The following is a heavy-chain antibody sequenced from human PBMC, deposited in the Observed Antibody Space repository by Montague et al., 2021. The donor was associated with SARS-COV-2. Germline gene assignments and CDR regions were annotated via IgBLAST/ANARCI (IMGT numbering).Heavy chain of an antibody. D-gene: IGHD3-3*01. J-gene: IGHJ4*02. V-gene: IGHV4-39*01. CDR1: GAPISGRSYY. CDR3: ATLPSSITIFGVVQGYYFDD. CDR2: KYYSGST. Sequence: SETLSLTCTVSGAPISGRSYYWSWIPQPPGQGLEWFGFKYYSGSTYYNPTLKSRVSIYADTSKNQFSLKLSSVTAAATAVYYCATLPSSITIFGVVQGYYFDDWGQGTLVTVSS.